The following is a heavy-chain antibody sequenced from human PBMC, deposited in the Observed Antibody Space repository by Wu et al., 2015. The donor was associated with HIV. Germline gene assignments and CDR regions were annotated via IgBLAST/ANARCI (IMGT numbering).Heavy chain of an antibody. CDR3: ARAVAGTEIQH. CDR1: GYTFTSHY. CDR2: INPSGGST. Sequence: QVQLVQSGAEVKKPGASVKVSCKASGYTFTSHYMHWVRQAPGQGLEWMGIINPSGGSTSYAQKFQGRVTMTRDTSTSTVYMELSSLRSEDTAVYYCARAVAGTEIQHWGQGTLVTVSS. J-gene: IGHJ1*01. D-gene: IGHD6-19*01. V-gene: IGHV1-46*01.